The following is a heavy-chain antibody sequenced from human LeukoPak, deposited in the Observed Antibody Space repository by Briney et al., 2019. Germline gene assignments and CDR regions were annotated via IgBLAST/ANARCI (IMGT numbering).Heavy chain of an antibody. CDR1: GYTFTGYY. J-gene: IGHJ4*02. V-gene: IGHV1-2*02. Sequence: SVKVSCKASGYTFTGYYMHWVRQAPGQGLEWMGWINPNSGGTNYAQKFQGRVTMTRDTSISTAYMELSRLRSGDTAVYYCARDRTYCSSTSCNTEFDYWGQGTLVTVSS. D-gene: IGHD2-2*01. CDR2: INPNSGGT. CDR3: ARDRTYCSSTSCNTEFDY.